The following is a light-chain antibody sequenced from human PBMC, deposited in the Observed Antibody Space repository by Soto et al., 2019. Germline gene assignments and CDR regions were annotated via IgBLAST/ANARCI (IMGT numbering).Light chain of an antibody. J-gene: IGKJ2*01. Sequence: EIVLTQSPGTLSLSPGERATLSCRASQSVSSSYLAWYQQKPGQAPRLLIYGASSRATGLPDRFSGSGYGQGFTLTMSRQERGDFRVYYCQRYGSTHDPFRQGPKLQI. V-gene: IGKV3-20*01. CDR3: QRYGSTHDP. CDR2: GAS. CDR1: QSVSSSY.